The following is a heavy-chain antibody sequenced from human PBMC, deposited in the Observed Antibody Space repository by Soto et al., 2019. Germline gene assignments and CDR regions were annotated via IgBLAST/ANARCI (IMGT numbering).Heavy chain of an antibody. V-gene: IGHV3-30*03. CDR3: ARDHEDFRFCSSTSCYGEWFDP. CDR2: ISFDGSHQ. J-gene: IGHJ5*02. CDR1: GFSFSGFG. D-gene: IGHD2-2*01. Sequence: QVQLVESGGGVVQPGTSLRLSCAASGFSFSGFGMHWVRQAPGKGLEWLAVISFDGSHQYYAGSVKGRVTISRDNSKKIVFLHMDSLRIEDTAVYYCARDHEDFRFCSSTSCYGEWFDPWGQGTLVSVSS.